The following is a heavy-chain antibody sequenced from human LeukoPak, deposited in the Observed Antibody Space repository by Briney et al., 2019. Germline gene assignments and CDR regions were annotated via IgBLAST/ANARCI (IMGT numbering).Heavy chain of an antibody. D-gene: IGHD2-2*01. V-gene: IGHV3-11*04. CDR3: ARVDCSSTRCYEFDY. Sequence: GGSLRLSCAASGFTFSDYYMSWICQAPGEGLERVSYIRSSGNTIYYADSVKGRCTIFRDNAKNSLYLQMNSLRADDTAACYCARVDCSSTRCYEFDYWGQGTLVTVSP. J-gene: IGHJ4*02. CDR1: GFTFSDYY. CDR2: IRSSGNTI.